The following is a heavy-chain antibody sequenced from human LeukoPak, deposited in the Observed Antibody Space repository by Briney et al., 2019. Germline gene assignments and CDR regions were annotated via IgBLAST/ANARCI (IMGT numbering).Heavy chain of an antibody. CDR1: GYTFTSSD. Sequence: GASVTVSCKASGYTFTSSDINWVRQAPGQGLEWMAIINPGGGSPSYAQKFQGRVTMTRDTSTSTVYMELSSLRSEDTAVYYCARELDTAMVDYWGQGTLVTVSS. CDR3: ARELDTAMVDY. J-gene: IGHJ4*02. CDR2: INPGGGSP. V-gene: IGHV1-46*01. D-gene: IGHD5-18*01.